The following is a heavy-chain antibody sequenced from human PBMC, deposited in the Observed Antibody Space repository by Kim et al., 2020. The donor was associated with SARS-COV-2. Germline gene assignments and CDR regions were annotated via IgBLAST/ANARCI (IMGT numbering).Heavy chain of an antibody. CDR3: AKESSSAYSEAGY. D-gene: IGHD5-12*01. J-gene: IGHJ4*02. Sequence: YRESAKGRLTISRDNSKSPMYLQMNGLRAEDTAVYYCAKESSSAYSEAGYWGQGTLVTVSS. V-gene: IGHV3-23*01.